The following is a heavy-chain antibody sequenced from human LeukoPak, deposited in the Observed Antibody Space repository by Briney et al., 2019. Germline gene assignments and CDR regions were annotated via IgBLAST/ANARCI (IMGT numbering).Heavy chain of an antibody. CDR1: GRSFSGYY. J-gene: IGHJ4*02. Sequence: KTSETLSLTCAVYGRSFSGYYWSWIRQPPGKGLEWIGEINHSGSTNYNPSLKSRVTISVDTSKNQFSLKLSSVTAADTAVYYCARGIAARSINFDYWGQGTLVTVSS. D-gene: IGHD6-6*01. CDR2: INHSGST. CDR3: ARGIAARSINFDY. V-gene: IGHV4-34*01.